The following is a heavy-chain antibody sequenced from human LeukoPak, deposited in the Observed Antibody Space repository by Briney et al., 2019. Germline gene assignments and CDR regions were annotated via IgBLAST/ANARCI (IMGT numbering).Heavy chain of an antibody. V-gene: IGHV4-34*01. CDR1: GGSFSGYK. CDR3: ARADWGRFDY. J-gene: IGHJ4*02. Sequence: PSETLSLTCAVYGGSFSGYKWSWIRQSPGKGLEWIGEINNSGSTNYNSSLKSRVTISVDTSKHQFSLKLTSVTAADTAVYYCARADWGRFDYWGQGTLVTVSS. D-gene: IGHD7-27*01. CDR2: INNSGST.